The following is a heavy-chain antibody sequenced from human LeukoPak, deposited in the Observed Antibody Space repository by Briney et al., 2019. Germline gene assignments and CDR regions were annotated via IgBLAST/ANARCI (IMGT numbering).Heavy chain of an antibody. CDR2: MNPNSGNT. D-gene: IGHD4-23*01. CDR3: ARSQYGGNWGLDY. V-gene: IGHV1-8*01. Sequence: EASVKVSCKVSGYTFTSYDINWVRQVTGQGLEWMGWMNPNSGNTGYAQKFQGRVTMTRNTSISTAYMELSSLRSEGTAVYYCARSQYGGNWGLDYWGQGTLVTVSS. CDR1: GYTFTSYD. J-gene: IGHJ4*02.